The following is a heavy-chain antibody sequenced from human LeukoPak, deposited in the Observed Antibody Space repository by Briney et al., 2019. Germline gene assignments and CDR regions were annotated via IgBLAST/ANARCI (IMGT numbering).Heavy chain of an antibody. CDR2: IYYSGST. CDR3: ARHRYGAFDI. J-gene: IGHJ3*02. Sequence: PSETLSLTCTVSGGSISSSSYYWGWIRQPPGKGLEWIGSIYYSGSTYYNPSLKSRVTISVDTSKNQFSLKLSSVTVADTAVYYCARHRYGAFDIWGQGTMVTVSS. CDR1: GGSISSSSYY. D-gene: IGHD3-9*01. V-gene: IGHV4-39*01.